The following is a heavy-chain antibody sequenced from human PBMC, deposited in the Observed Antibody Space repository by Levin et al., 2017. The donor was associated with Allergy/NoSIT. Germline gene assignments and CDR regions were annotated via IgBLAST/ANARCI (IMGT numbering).Heavy chain of an antibody. CDR2: IYPGDSDT. J-gene: IGHJ6*02. Sequence: MTGGSLRLSCKGSGSSFTSYWIGWVRQMPGKGLEWMGIIYPGDSDTRYSPSFQGQVTISADKSISTAYLQWSSLKASDTAMYYCARHNGPRYQLPDYYGMDVWGQGTTVTVSS. D-gene: IGHD2-2*01. V-gene: IGHV5-51*01. CDR3: ARHNGPRYQLPDYYGMDV. CDR1: GSSFTSYW.